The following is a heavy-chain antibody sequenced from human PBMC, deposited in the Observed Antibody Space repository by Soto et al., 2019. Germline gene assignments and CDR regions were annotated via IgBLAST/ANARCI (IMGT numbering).Heavy chain of an antibody. J-gene: IGHJ5*02. Sequence: LQLQESGSGLVKPSQTLSLTCAVSGGSISSGGYSWSWIRQPPGKGLEWIGYIYHSGSTYYNPSRKSRVTITVDMTKNQFSLKRSSVTAADTAVYYCARVTDRWGQGTLVTVSS. CDR1: GGSISSGGYS. V-gene: IGHV4-30-2*01. CDR3: ARVTDR. CDR2: IYHSGST.